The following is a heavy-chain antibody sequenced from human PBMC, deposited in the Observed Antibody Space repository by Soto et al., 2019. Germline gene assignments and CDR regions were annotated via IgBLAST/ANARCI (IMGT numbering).Heavy chain of an antibody. D-gene: IGHD3-3*01. CDR3: ARETSTIFGVVIPYYYGMDV. CDR2: IIPIFGTA. V-gene: IGHV1-69*13. J-gene: IGHJ6*02. Sequence: SVKVSCKASGGTFSSYAISWVRQAPGQGLEWMGGIIPIFGTANYAQKFQGRVTITADESTSTAYMELSSLRSEDTAVYYCARETSTIFGVVIPYYYGMDVWGQGTTVTVSS. CDR1: GGTFSSYA.